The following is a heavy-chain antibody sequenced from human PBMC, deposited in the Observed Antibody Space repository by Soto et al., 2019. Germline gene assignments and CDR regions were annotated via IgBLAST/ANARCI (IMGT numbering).Heavy chain of an antibody. CDR3: ARGGVSRDGYNLWDY. V-gene: IGHV4-59*01. CDR1: GGSISSYY. D-gene: IGHD5-12*01. J-gene: IGHJ4*02. Sequence: PSETLSLTCTVSGGSISSYYWSWIRQPPGKGLEWIGYIYYSGSTNYNPSLKSRVTISVDTSKNQFSLKLSSVTAADTAVYYCARGGVSRDGYNLWDYWGQGTLVTVSS. CDR2: IYYSGST.